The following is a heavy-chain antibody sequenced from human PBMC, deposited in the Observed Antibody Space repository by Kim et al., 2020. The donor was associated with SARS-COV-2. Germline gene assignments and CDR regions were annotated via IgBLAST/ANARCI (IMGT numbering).Heavy chain of an antibody. CDR2: IRSKANSYAT. D-gene: IGHD3-3*01. CDR1: GFTFSGSA. J-gene: IGHJ5*02. V-gene: IGHV3-73*01. CDR3: TGIPHYDFWSGRNWFDP. Sequence: GGSLRLSCAASGFTFSGSAMHWVRQASGKGLEWVGRIRSKANSYATAYAASVKGRFTISRDDSKNTAYLQMNSLKTEDTAVYYCTGIPHYDFWSGRNWFDPWGQGTLVTVSS.